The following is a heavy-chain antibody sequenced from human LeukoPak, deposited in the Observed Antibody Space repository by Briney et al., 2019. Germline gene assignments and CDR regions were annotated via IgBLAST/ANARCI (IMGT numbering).Heavy chain of an antibody. Sequence: GGSLRLSCAASGFTFSSYSMNWVRQAPGKGLEGVASISSSSSYIYYADSVKGRFTISRHNAKNSLYLQMNSLITEDPAVYYCARGRRGGYGYLHQGYSYYYGTDVWGHGTRVTVSS. D-gene: IGHD5-18*01. CDR1: GFTFSSYS. CDR3: ARGRRGGYGYLHQGYSYYYGTDV. CDR2: ISSSSSYI. J-gene: IGHJ6*02. V-gene: IGHV3-21*01.